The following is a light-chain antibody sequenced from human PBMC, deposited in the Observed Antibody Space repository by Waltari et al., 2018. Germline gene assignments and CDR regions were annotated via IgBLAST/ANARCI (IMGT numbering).Light chain of an antibody. J-gene: IGLJ1*01. CDR1: SSDVGSYNL. CDR2: EGS. Sequence: QSALTQPASASGSPGQSITISCTGTSSDVGSYNLVPWYQQHPGKAPKLMIYEGSKRPSGVSNRFSGSKSGNTASLTISGLQAEDEADYYCCSYAGSSTYVFGTGTKVTVL. CDR3: CSYAGSSTYV. V-gene: IGLV2-23*01.